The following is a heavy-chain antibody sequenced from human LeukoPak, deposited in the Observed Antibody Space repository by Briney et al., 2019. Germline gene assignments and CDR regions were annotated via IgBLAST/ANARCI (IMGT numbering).Heavy chain of an antibody. J-gene: IGHJ4*02. CDR3: ARQGLGGWFGELLMVDY. CDR1: GCSFTSYW. CDR2: IYPGDSDT. D-gene: IGHD3-10*01. Sequence: PGESLKISCKGSGCSFTSYWIGWVRQMPGKGLEWMGIIYPGDSDTRYSPSFQGQVTISADKSISTAYLQWSSLKASDTAMYYCARQGLGGWFGELLMVDYWGQGTLVTVSS. V-gene: IGHV5-51*01.